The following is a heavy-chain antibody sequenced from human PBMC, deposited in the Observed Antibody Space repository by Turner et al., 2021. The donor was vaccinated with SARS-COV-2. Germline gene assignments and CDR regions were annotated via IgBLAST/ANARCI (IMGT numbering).Heavy chain of an antibody. J-gene: IGHJ3*01. V-gene: IGHV3-23*01. D-gene: IGHD5-12*01. CDR3: VVPAAVMWATMGAF. CDR1: GFTFSNYA. Sequence: EVQLLESGGGLVQPGGSLRLSCAASGFTFSNYAMSWVRQAQGKGLGWVSAIRGSGGSTFYADSVKGRFTISRDNSKNTLYLKMNSLRAEDTAVYYCVVPAAVMWATMGAFWGQGTMVTVSS. CDR2: IRGSGGST.